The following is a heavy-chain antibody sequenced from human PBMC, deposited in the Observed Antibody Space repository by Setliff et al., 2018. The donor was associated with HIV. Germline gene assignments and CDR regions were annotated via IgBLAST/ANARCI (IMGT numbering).Heavy chain of an antibody. CDR3: ARHGLLWFGAGYNWFDP. CDR1: SGFAFSDNPM. D-gene: IGHD3-10*01. V-gene: IGHV4-38-2*02. Sequence: SETLRLSCIASSGFAFSDNPMNWVRQAPGKGLEWIGSIYHSGSTYYNPSLKSRVTISVDTSKNQFSLKLSSVTAADTAVYYCARHGLLWFGAGYNWFDPWGQGTLVTVSS. J-gene: IGHJ5*02. CDR2: IYHSGST.